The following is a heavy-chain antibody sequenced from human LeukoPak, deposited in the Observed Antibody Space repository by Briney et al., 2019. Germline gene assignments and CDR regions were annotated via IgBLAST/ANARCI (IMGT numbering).Heavy chain of an antibody. CDR1: GYTFTSYW. CDR3: ARGDVVRGVSWFDS. Sequence: GESLKISCQGSGYTFTSYWIGWVRQMPVKGLEWMGSIYPGDSDTKYSPSFQGQVTISVDKSTDTAYLQWKSLKASDTAMYYCARGDVVRGVSWFDSWGQGALVTVSS. V-gene: IGHV5-51*01. J-gene: IGHJ5*01. CDR2: IYPGDSDT. D-gene: IGHD2-21*02.